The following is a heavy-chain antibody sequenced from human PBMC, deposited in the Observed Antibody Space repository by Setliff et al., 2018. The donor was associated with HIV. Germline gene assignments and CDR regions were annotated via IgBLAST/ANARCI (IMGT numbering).Heavy chain of an antibody. V-gene: IGHV4-61*02. CDR2: IYTTGRT. CDR3: VREDDAVCYFGSFHI. Sequence: SETLSLTCTVSGGSISSDSYYWTWIRQPAGKGLEWIGRIYTTGRTNYNPSLNSRVTISADTAKNQFSLKLSSVNAAETDVYYCVREDDAVCYFGSFHIWGRGTMVTVSS. J-gene: IGHJ3*02. CDR1: GGSISSDSYY. D-gene: IGHD3-10*01.